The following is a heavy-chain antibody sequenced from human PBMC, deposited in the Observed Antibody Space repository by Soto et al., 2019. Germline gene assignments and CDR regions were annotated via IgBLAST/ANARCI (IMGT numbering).Heavy chain of an antibody. D-gene: IGHD2-2*01. CDR3: AHRETSAWSSLNWFDP. CDR1: GFSLKTSGVG. J-gene: IGHJ5*02. CDR2: IHWNDDK. V-gene: IGHV2-5*01. Sequence: GPTLVHPTEPLALTCSFSGFSLKTSGVGVGWIRQLPVKALEWLALIHWNDDKRYSPSLKSRLTITKDTSKNQVVLTMTNMDPLDTATYYCAHRETSAWSSLNWFDPWGQGTLVTVSS.